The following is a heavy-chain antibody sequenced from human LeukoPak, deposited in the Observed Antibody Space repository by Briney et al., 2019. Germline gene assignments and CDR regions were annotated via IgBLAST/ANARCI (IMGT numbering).Heavy chain of an antibody. V-gene: IGHV1-24*01. D-gene: IGHD6-13*01. CDR3: ATAYSSSSWYFL. J-gene: IGHJ4*02. CDR1: GYTLTELS. CDR2: FDPEDGET. Sequence: ASVKVSCKVSGYTLTELSMHWVRQAPGKGLEWMGGFDPEDGETIYAQKSQGRVTMTEDTSTDTAYMELSSLRSEDTAVYYCATAYSSSSWYFLWGQGTLVTVSS.